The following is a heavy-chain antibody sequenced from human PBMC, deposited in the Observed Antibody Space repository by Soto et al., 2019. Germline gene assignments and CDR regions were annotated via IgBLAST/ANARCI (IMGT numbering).Heavy chain of an antibody. Sequence: QVQLQQWGAGLVKPSETLSLSCAVYGQSFSGHSWAWIRQPPGKGLAWIGEINESGSTYYNPSLKSRVSISTVTSKNQFSRKLSSVSAADTAAYFCARGSGIVALPGELEDVKYDYWGQGTLVNVSS. CDR3: ARGSGIVALPGELEDVKYDY. J-gene: IGHJ4*02. V-gene: IGHV4-34*01. CDR1: GQSFSGHS. CDR2: INESGST. D-gene: IGHD1-1*01.